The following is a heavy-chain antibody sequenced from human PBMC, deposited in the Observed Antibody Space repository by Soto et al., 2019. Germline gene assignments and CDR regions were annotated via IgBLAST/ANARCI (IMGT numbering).Heavy chain of an antibody. CDR1: GFTFSGYS. V-gene: IGHV3-21*02. D-gene: IGHD1-1*01. J-gene: IGHJ4*02. CDR3: ARDLASATGTFDY. Sequence: EVQLVESGGGLVKPGESLRLSCAGSGFTFSGYSMNWVRQAPGKGLEWVSSISSTSNNMYYADSVKGRFTMSRDNAKKSLYLQMSSLRVDDTAVYYCARDLASATGTFDYWGQGTLVTVSS. CDR2: ISSTSNNM.